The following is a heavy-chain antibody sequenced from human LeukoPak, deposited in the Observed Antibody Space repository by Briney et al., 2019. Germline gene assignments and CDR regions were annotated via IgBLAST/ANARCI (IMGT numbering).Heavy chain of an antibody. J-gene: IGHJ1*01. V-gene: IGHV4-39*01. CDR2: IYYSGRT. CDR1: GDSVSRSDSY. CDR3: ARRRYYDGSGYLE. D-gene: IGHD3-22*01. Sequence: SETLSLTCSVSGDSVSRSDSYWDCIRQPPGKGLEWIGTIYYSGRTYYSPSLKSRVTMSVDPSNNQFSLNLRSVTAADTAVYYCARRRYYDGSGYLEWGQGTLLSVSS.